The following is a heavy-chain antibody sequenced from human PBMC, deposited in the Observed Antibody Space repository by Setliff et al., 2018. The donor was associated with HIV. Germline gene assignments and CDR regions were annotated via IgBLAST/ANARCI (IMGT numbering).Heavy chain of an antibody. CDR3: ARSTVGAGASFP. CDR2: ISHSGNT. Sequence: SETLSLTCTVSGDSINTHYWSWIRQPPGKGLEWIGCISHSGNTNFNPSLSSRVTISLDTSKNQFSLRLTSLTAADTAIYYCARSTVGAGASFPWGRGILVTVSS. D-gene: IGHD1-26*01. CDR1: GDSINTHY. V-gene: IGHV4-59*11. J-gene: IGHJ5*02.